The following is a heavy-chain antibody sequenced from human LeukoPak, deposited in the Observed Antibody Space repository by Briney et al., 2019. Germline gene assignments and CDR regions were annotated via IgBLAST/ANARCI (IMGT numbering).Heavy chain of an antibody. D-gene: IGHD7-27*01. Sequence: PGGSLRLSCAASGFTFSSYAMSWVRQAPGKGLEWVSAISGSGGSTYYADPVKGRFTISRDNSKNTLYLQMNSLRAEDTAVYYCAKAPGVYYYYMDVWGKGTTVTVSS. J-gene: IGHJ6*03. CDR1: GFTFSSYA. CDR3: AKAPGVYYYYMDV. V-gene: IGHV3-23*01. CDR2: ISGSGGST.